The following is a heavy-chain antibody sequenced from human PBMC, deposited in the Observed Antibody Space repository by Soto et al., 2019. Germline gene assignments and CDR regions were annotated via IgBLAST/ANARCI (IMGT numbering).Heavy chain of an antibody. CDR2: ISSSSSYI. CDR3: ARDRRLGTLFDY. Sequence: GGSLRLSCAASGFTFSSYSMNWFRQAPGKGLEWVSSISSSSSYIYYADSVKGRFTISRDNAKNSLYLQMNSLRAEDTAVYYCARDRRLGTLFDYWGQGTLVTVSS. CDR1: GFTFSSYS. V-gene: IGHV3-21*01. J-gene: IGHJ4*02. D-gene: IGHD1-1*01.